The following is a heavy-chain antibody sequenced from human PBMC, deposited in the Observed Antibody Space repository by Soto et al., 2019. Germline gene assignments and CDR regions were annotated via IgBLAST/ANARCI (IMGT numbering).Heavy chain of an antibody. J-gene: IGHJ4*02. CDR1: GGTFSSYA. CDR3: ARIQGFMLLTPIDH. Sequence: QVQLVQSGAEVKKPGSSVKVSCKASGGTFSSYAITWVRQAPGQGLEWMGGIIPIFGTANYAQKFQGRVTITADEYTSKDYMELNSFRSEDTDVYYCARIQGFMLLTPIDHWGQGTLVTGSS. D-gene: IGHD3-16*01. V-gene: IGHV1-69*12. CDR2: IIPIFGTA.